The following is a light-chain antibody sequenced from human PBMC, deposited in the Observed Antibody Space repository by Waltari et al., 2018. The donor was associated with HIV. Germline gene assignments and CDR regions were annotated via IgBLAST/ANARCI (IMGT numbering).Light chain of an antibody. Sequence: SYHLTQPPSLSVSPGETARITCSGDALPTQFAYWFQQKPGQAPVLVIYRDSERPSGIPERFSGSSSGTRVTLTITGVQAEDEGDYYCQSADSSGTWVFGGGTKMTVL. J-gene: IGLJ3*02. CDR2: RDS. CDR1: ALPTQF. CDR3: QSADSSGTWV. V-gene: IGLV3-25*03.